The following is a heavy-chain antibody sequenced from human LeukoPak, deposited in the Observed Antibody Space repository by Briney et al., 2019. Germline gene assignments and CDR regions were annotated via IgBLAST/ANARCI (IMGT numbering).Heavy chain of an antibody. Sequence: GRSLRLSCKASGFSFSTYGMHWVRQAPGKGLEWVALIWFDGSNKHYADSVKGRFTISRDNSKNTMYLQMDSLRAEDTAVYYCARVVSYYGSSYRLLDLWGRGTLVTVSS. J-gene: IGHJ2*01. CDR2: IWFDGSNK. CDR1: GFSFSTYG. V-gene: IGHV3-33*01. CDR3: ARVVSYYGSSYRLLDL. D-gene: IGHD3-10*01.